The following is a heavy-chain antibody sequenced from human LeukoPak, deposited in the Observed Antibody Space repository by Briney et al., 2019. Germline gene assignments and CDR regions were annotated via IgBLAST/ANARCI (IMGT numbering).Heavy chain of an antibody. CDR1: GGSFSGYY. D-gene: IGHD2-2*01. Sequence: PSETLSLTCAVYGGSFSGYYWNWIRQHPGKGLEWIGYIYYSGSTNYNPSLKSRITISLDTSKNQFSLKLSSVTAADTAVYYCASGSSVSYFDYWGQGTLVTVSS. J-gene: IGHJ4*02. CDR3: ASGSSVSYFDY. CDR2: IYYSGST. V-gene: IGHV4-34*09.